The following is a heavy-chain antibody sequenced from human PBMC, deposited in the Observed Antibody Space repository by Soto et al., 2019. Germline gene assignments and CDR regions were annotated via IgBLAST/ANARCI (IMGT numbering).Heavy chain of an antibody. V-gene: IGHV3-21*01. CDR1: GFTFSSYS. J-gene: IGHJ6*02. CDR2: ISSSSSYI. CDR3: ARLRWELLYSDSYYGMDV. D-gene: IGHD1-26*01. Sequence: GGSLRLSCAASGFTFSSYSMNWVRQAPGKGLEWVSSISSSSSYIYYADSVKGRFTISRDNAKNSLYLQMNSLRAEDMAVYYCARLRWELLYSDSYYGMDVWGQGTTVTVSS.